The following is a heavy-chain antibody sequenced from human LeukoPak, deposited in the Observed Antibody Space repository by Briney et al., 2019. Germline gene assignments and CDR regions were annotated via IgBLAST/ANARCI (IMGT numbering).Heavy chain of an antibody. CDR1: GFTFRSYA. J-gene: IGHJ6*02. CDR2: ISGTGGNT. D-gene: IGHD6-13*01. V-gene: IGHV3-23*01. Sequence: GGSLRLSCAASGFTFRSYAMSWVRQAPGKGLEWVSAISGTGGNTYYYADSVKGRFTISRDNSKNTLYLQVNSLRAEDTAIYYCAKDGSFISASGNGMDVWGRGTTVTVSS. CDR3: AKDGSFISASGNGMDV.